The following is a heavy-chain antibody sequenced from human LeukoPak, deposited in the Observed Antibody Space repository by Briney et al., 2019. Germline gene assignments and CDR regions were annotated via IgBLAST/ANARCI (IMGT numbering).Heavy chain of an antibody. CDR1: GFTFSTYT. D-gene: IGHD3-22*01. J-gene: IGHJ4*02. CDR2: TWYDGSNK. Sequence: GGSLRLSCAASGFTFSTYTIHWVRQAPGKGLEWVAVTWYDGSNKYYADSVRDRFTVSRDNSKNTVYLQMNSLRVEDTAVYYCVKDEVYLDSGGYPTPDTTLDYWGQGTLVTVSS. CDR3: VKDEVYLDSGGYPTPDTTLDY. V-gene: IGHV3-33*06.